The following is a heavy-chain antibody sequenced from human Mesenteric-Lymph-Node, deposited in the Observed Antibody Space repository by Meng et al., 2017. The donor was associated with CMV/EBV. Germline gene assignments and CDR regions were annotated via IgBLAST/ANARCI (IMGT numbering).Heavy chain of an antibody. D-gene: IGHD1-26*01. Sequence: KASGDSFNRYDINWVRQASGKGLEWRGWMKSKRGKTGYAKKFKGRVTITTNTSINTAYMELSSLRSEDTAVYYCARRGSSSGSYRLGYWGQGTLVTVSS. CDR3: ARRGSSSGSYRLGY. CDR2: MKSKRGKT. V-gene: IGHV1-8*03. J-gene: IGHJ4*02. CDR1: GDSFNRYD.